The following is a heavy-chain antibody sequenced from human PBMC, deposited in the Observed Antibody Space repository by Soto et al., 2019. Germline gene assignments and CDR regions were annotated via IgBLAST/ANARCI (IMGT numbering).Heavy chain of an antibody. CDR3: ARDGRFGELRGLVV. Sequence: QAQLVQSGAEVKKPGASVKVSCKASRYTFNSYGISWVRQAPGQGLEWMGWISPYNGNTNYAPKLQGRVTMTTDTSTSTAYMELRSLRSDDTAVYFCARDGRFGELRGLVVWGQGTTVTVSS. D-gene: IGHD3-10*01. CDR2: ISPYNGNT. J-gene: IGHJ6*02. V-gene: IGHV1-18*01. CDR1: RYTFNSYG.